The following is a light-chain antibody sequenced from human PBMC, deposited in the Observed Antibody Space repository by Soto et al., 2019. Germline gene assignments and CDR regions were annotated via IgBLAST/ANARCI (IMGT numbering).Light chain of an antibody. CDR1: QSVSGSY. CDR2: AAS. Sequence: EIVLTQSPGTLSLSPGERATISCRASQSVSGSYLAWYQQKPGQAPRLLIYAASSRATGIPDRFSGSGSGTDYTLTLSRLEPEDGAVYYCQQYGSSPLFGQGTKVDI. J-gene: IGKJ1*01. CDR3: QQYGSSPL. V-gene: IGKV3-20*01.